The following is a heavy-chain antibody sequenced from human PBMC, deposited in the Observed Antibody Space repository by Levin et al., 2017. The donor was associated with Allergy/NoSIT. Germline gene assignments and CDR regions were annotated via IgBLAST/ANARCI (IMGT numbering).Heavy chain of an antibody. V-gene: IGHV3-15*01. CDR1: GLTFSNAW. CDR3: TTPLYYGDSVF. CDR2: IKSKADGGTT. J-gene: IGHJ4*02. D-gene: IGHD4-17*01. Sequence: LSLTCAASGLTFSNAWMTWVRQAPGKGLEWVGRIKSKADGGTTNYAAPVKGRFIISRDDSKNTLYLEMNSRKTEDTAVYYCTTPLYYGDSVFWGQGTLVTVSS.